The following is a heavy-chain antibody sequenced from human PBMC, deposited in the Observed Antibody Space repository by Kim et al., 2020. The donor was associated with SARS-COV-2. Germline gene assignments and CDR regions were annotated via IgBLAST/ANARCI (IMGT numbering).Heavy chain of an antibody. CDR3: VKGSGSGSYYQQPVDY. Sequence: GGSLRLSCAASGFTFDVYAMHWVRQAPGKGLEWVSVIGWNSDMKVYADSVKGRFTVSRDNAKESLYLQMNSLRGEDTALYYCVKGSGSGSYYQQPVDYWGQGTLVTVSS. V-gene: IGHV3-9*01. CDR2: IGWNSDMK. CDR1: GFTFDVYA. J-gene: IGHJ4*02. D-gene: IGHD3-10*01.